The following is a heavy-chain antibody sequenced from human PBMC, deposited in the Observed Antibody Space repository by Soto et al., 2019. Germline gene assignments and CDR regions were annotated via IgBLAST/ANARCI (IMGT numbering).Heavy chain of an antibody. CDR1: GLTFSREEM. D-gene: IGHD3-10*01. V-gene: IGHV4-30-4*01. Sequence: VQLVESGGGLAQPGGSLRLSCEVSGLTFSREEMNWVRQPPGKGLEWIGYIHNSGSTYYNPSLKSRLTISSDMSKNQFSLRLNSVTAADTALYFCARGEVRGPFDIWGQGTKVTVSS. J-gene: IGHJ3*02. CDR2: IHNSGST. CDR3: ARGEVRGPFDI.